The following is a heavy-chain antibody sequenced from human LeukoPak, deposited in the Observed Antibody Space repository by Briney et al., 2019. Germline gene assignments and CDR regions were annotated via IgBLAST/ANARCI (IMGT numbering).Heavy chain of an antibody. D-gene: IGHD3-22*01. CDR3: AKDIQEYDSSGYYPDDAFDV. Sequence: GGSLRLSCAASGFTFSSYAMSWVRQAPGKGLEWVSVTSGSGGSTYYVDSVKGRFTISRDNSKNTLYLHMNSLRAEDTAVYYCAKDIQEYDSSGYYPDDAFDVWGQGTKVTVSS. CDR2: TSGSGGST. J-gene: IGHJ3*01. V-gene: IGHV3-23*01. CDR1: GFTFSSYA.